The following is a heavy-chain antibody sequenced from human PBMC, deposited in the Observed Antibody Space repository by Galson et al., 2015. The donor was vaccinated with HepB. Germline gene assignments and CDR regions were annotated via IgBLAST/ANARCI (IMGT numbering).Heavy chain of an antibody. CDR1: GFTFSSYA. V-gene: IGHV3-30-3*01. Sequence: SLRLSCAASGFTFSSYAMHWVRQAPGKGLEWVAVISYDGSNKYYADSVKGRFTISRDNSKNTLYLQMNSLRAEDTAVYYCARSIAVAGLALDYWGQGTLVTVSS. CDR3: ARSIAVAGLALDY. CDR2: ISYDGSNK. D-gene: IGHD6-19*01. J-gene: IGHJ4*02.